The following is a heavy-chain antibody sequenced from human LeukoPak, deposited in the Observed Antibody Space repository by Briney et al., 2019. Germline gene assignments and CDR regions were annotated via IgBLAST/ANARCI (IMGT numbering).Heavy chain of an antibody. J-gene: IGHJ4*02. CDR3: ARDNNFDILTGYYQYYFDY. Sequence: SETLSLTCAVSGGSISSGGYSWSWIRQPPGKGLEWIGYIYHSGSTYYNPSLKSRVTMSVDTSKNQFSLKLSSVTAADTAVYYCARDNNFDILTGYYQYYFDYWGQGTLVTVSS. CDR2: IYHSGST. V-gene: IGHV4-30-2*01. CDR1: GGSISSGGYS. D-gene: IGHD3-9*01.